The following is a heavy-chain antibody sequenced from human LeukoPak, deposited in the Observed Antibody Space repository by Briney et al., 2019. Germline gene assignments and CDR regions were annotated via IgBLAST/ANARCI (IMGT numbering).Heavy chain of an antibody. CDR3: ARADWQWLPNY. CDR1: GFTFSSYW. D-gene: IGHD6-19*01. Sequence: GGSLRLSCAASGFTFSSYWMHWVRQAPAKGLDWVSVIYSGDSTYYADSVKGRFTISRDTSKNILYLQMNSLRAEDTAVYYCARADWQWLPNYWGQGTLVTVSS. V-gene: IGHV3-53*01. J-gene: IGHJ4*02. CDR2: IYSGDST.